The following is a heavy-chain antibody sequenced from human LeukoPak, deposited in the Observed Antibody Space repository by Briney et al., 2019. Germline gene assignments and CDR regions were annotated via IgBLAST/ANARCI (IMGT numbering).Heavy chain of an antibody. CDR1: GFTFSSYA. V-gene: IGHV3-30-3*01. J-gene: IGHJ4*02. D-gene: IGHD1-1*01. CDR3: TREANDFKFDY. CDR2: ISYDGTNK. Sequence: PGGSLRLSCAASGFTFSSYAMHWVRQAPGKGLEWVAVISYDGTNKYADSVKGRFTISRDNSKNTLYLQMNSLRAEDTAVFYCTREANDFKFDYWGQGTLVTVSS.